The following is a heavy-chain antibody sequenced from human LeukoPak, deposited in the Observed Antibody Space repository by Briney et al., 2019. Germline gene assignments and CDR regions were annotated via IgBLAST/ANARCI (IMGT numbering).Heavy chain of an antibody. Sequence: GGSLRLSCAASGFTFDDYGMSWVRQAPGKGLEWVSGINWNGGSTGYADSVKGRFTISRDNAKNSLYLQMNSLRAEDTALYYCARDVLLWFGETRNYGMDVWGQGTTVTVSS. V-gene: IGHV3-20*04. CDR2: INWNGGST. J-gene: IGHJ6*02. CDR3: ARDVLLWFGETRNYGMDV. CDR1: GFTFDDYG. D-gene: IGHD3-10*01.